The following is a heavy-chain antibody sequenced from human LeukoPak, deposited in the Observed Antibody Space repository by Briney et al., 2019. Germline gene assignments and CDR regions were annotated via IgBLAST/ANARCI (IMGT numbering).Heavy chain of an antibody. V-gene: IGHV4-30-4*07. Sequence: PSETLSLTCTVSGGSISSGGYSWTWIRQPPGKGLEWIGYIYYSGSAYYNPSLKSRFTISVDTPKNQFSLKLRSVTAADTAVYYCARSTAMIMDVWGKGTTVTVSS. D-gene: IGHD5-18*01. CDR2: IYYSGSA. CDR3: ARSTAMIMDV. CDR1: GGSISSGGYS. J-gene: IGHJ6*03.